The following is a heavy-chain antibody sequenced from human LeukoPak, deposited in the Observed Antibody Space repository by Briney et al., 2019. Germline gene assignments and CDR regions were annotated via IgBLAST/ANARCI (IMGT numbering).Heavy chain of an antibody. CDR3: ARETNFDY. CDR1: GFTFSSYE. J-gene: IGHJ4*02. Sequence: GGSLRLSCAASGFTFSSYEMNWVRQAPGKGLEWVSYIGSSGSTIYYADSVKGRFTISRDNAKNSLYLQMNSLRAEDTAVYYCARETNFDYWGQGTLVTVSS. CDR2: IGSSGSTI. V-gene: IGHV3-48*03.